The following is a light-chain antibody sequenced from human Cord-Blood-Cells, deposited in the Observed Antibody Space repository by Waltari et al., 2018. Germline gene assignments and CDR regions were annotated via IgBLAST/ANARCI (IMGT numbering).Light chain of an antibody. V-gene: IGKV1-39*01. CDR2: ASS. Sequence: TQTTQSPSSLSASVAVRVTITCRASQSISSYLNWYQQKPGKAPKLLIYASSSLQSGVPSRFSGSGCGTDFTLTISILQPEDFATYYCQQSYSTPHSFGQGTKLEIK. CDR1: QSISSY. CDR3: QQSYSTPHS. J-gene: IGKJ2*03.